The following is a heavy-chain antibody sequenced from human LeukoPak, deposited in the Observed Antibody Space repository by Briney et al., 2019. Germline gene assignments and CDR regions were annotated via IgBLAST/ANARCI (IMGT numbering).Heavy chain of an antibody. CDR2: INPNSGGT. CDR3: AREESGSYPPADY. CDR1: GYTFTGYY. D-gene: IGHD1-26*01. V-gene: IGHV1-2*02. Sequence: GASVKVSCKASGYTFTGYYMHWVRQAPGQGHEWMGWINPNSGGTNYAQKFQGRVTMTRDTSISTAYVELSRLRSDDTAVYYCAREESGSYPPADYWGQGTLVTVSS. J-gene: IGHJ4*02.